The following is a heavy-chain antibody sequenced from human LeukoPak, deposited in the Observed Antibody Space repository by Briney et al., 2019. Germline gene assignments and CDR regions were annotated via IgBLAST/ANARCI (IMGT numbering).Heavy chain of an antibody. J-gene: IGHJ5*02. V-gene: IGHV1-46*01. CDR3: ARDNSVEDTAWWFDP. D-gene: IGHD4-23*01. Sequence: ASVKVSCKSSGYTFTSYGISWVRQAPGQGLEWMGIINPSGGSTSYAQKFQGRVTMTRDMSTSTDYMELSSLRSEDTTVYYCARDNSVEDTAWWFDPWGQGTLVTVSS. CDR1: GYTFTSYG. CDR2: INPSGGST.